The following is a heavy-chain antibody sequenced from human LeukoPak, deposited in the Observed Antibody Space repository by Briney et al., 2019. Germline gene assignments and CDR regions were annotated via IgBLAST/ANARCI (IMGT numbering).Heavy chain of an antibody. V-gene: IGHV3-23*01. D-gene: IGHD3-10*02. CDR2: ISPNGGNT. CDR1: GFAFSSYS. J-gene: IGHJ4*02. CDR3: AKSYVGTRRGFVY. Sequence: GGSLRLSCAASGFAFSSYSMSWVRQAPGKGLEWGSAISPNGGNTYYADSVKGRFTITRDNSKNTLYLQMNSLRAEDTSIYYCAKSYVGTRRGFVYWGQGTLVTVSS.